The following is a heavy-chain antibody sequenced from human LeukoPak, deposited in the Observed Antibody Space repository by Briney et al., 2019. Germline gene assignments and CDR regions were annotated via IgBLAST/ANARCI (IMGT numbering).Heavy chain of an antibody. CDR1: GGSIRSGGHY. J-gene: IGHJ4*02. Sequence: PSETLSLTCTVSGGSIRSGGHYWTWIREHPGKGLDWIEYIFYSGATYYSPSVRSRLSISLDTSKNQFSLNLTSVTAADTGLYVCARGGTDGDIGRLVSWGQGTRVTVSS. V-gene: IGHV4-31*03. CDR3: ARGGTDGDIGRLVS. D-gene: IGHD5-24*01. CDR2: IFYSGAT.